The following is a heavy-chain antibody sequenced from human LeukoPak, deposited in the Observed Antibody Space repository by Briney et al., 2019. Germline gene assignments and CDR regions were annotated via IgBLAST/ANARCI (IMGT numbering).Heavy chain of an antibody. Sequence: GGSRRLTCVGSGFIFSDHGMNWVRQAPGKGLEWVAFIRYDGSNKYYADSVKGRFTISRDNSKNTLYLQMNSLRAEDTAVYYCAKDSDFWSGYPWGYMDVWGKGTTVTVSS. J-gene: IGHJ6*03. CDR1: GFIFSDHG. D-gene: IGHD3-3*01. CDR2: IRYDGSNK. CDR3: AKDSDFWSGYPWGYMDV. V-gene: IGHV3-30*02.